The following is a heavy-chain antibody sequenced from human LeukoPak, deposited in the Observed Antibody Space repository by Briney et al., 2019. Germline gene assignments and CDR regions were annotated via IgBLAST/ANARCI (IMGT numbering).Heavy chain of an antibody. CDR1: GFTFSSYA. CDR3: AKDRPKYQLLSSDLGDY. CDR2: ISGSGGST. J-gene: IGHJ4*02. V-gene: IGHV3-23*01. Sequence: PGGSLRPSCAASGFTFSSYAMSWVRQAPGKGLEWVSAISGSGGSTYYADSVKGRFTISRDNSKNTLFLQMNSLRAEDTAVYYCAKDRPKYQLLSSDLGDYWGQGTLVTVSS. D-gene: IGHD2-2*01.